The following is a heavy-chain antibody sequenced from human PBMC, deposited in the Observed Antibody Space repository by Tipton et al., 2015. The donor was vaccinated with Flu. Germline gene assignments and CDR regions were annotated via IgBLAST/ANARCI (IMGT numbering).Heavy chain of an antibody. CDR1: GGTFSSYA. J-gene: IGHJ5*02. D-gene: IGHD4/OR15-4a*01. V-gene: IGHV1-69*06. Sequence: QLVQSGAEVKKPGSSVKVSCKASGGTFSSYAISWVRQAPGQGLEWMGGIIPIFGTANYAQKFQGWVTMTRDTSISTAYMELSRLRSDDTAVYYCARDLERGANSNWFDPWGQGTLVTVSS. CDR3: ARDLERGANSNWFDP. CDR2: IIPIFGTA.